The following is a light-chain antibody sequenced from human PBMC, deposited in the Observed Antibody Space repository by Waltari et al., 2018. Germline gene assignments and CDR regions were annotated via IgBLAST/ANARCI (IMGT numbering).Light chain of an antibody. CDR2: DAS. CDR1: QTVSTY. Sequence: IVLTQSPATLSLSPGERATLSCRASQTVSTYLAWFQQKPGQAPRLLIYDASNRAPSIPARFSGSGSGTDFSLTISSLEPEDFAVYYCLQRSLWPWTFGQGTKVAVK. J-gene: IGKJ1*01. CDR3: LQRSLWPWT. V-gene: IGKV3-11*01.